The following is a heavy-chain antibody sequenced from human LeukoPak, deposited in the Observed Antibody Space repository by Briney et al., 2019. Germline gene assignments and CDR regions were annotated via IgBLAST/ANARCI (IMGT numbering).Heavy chain of an antibody. V-gene: IGHV3-30-3*01. CDR3: ARDRGYSGYDPPHFDY. D-gene: IGHD5-12*01. CDR2: TSYDGSNK. Sequence: GGSLRLSCAASGFTFSSYAMHWVRQAPGKGLEWVAVTSYDGSNKYYADSVKGRFTISRDNSKNTLYLQMNSLRAEDTAVYYCARDRGYSGYDPPHFDYWGQGTLVTVSS. J-gene: IGHJ4*02. CDR1: GFTFSSYA.